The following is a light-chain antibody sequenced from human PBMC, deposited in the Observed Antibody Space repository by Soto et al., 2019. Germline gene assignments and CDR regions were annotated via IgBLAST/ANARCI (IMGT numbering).Light chain of an antibody. CDR3: QHYNNWPRT. V-gene: IGKV3-15*01. J-gene: IGKJ1*01. CDR1: QSVSSN. Sequence: EIVMTQSPATLSVSPGERATLSCRASQSVSSNLAWYQQKPGQAPRLLIYGASTRATGIPARFSGSGSGTEFTLTISSIQSEEFAVYYCQHYNNWPRTFGQGTKVEIK. CDR2: GAS.